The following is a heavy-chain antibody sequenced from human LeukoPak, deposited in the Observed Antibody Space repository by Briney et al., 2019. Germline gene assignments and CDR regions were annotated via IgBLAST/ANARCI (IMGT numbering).Heavy chain of an antibody. J-gene: IGHJ4*02. CDR3: ARRYCSSTSCLLDY. CDR2: ISSTSGSTI. CDR1: GFTFSSYE. D-gene: IGHD2-2*01. V-gene: IGHV3-48*03. Sequence: GGSLRLSCAASGFTFSSYEMNWVRQAPGKGLDWVSYISSTSGSTIYYADSVKGRFTISRDNAKNSLYLQMNSLRAEDTAVYYCARRYCSSTSCLLDYWGQGTLVTVSS.